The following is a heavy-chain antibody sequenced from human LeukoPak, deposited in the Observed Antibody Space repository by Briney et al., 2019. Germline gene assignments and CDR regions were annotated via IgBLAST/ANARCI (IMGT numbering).Heavy chain of an antibody. CDR1: GGSISSYY. J-gene: IGHJ4*02. Sequence: NPSETLSLTCTVSGGSISSYYWTWIRQPPGKGLEWIGYIYYTGATSYNPSLKSRVTISVDTSKKQFSLKLTSVTAADMAVYYCARYGGSGWVIDNWGQGTLVTVSS. CDR3: ARYGGSGWVIDN. CDR2: IYYTGAT. V-gene: IGHV4-59*08. D-gene: IGHD6-19*01.